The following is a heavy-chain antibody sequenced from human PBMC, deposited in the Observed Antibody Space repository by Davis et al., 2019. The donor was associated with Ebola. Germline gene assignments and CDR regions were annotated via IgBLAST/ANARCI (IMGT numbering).Heavy chain of an antibody. V-gene: IGHV4-30-2*01. CDR1: GGSISSSSYY. D-gene: IGHD2-2*02. CDR2: IYHSGST. Sequence: PSETLSLTCTVSGGSISSSSYYWSWIRQPPGKGLEWIGYIYHSGSTYYNPSLKSRVTISVDRSKNQFSLKLSSVTAADTAVYYCARGGIVVVPAAIPAFDIWGQGTMVTVSS. CDR3: ARGGIVVVPAAIPAFDI. J-gene: IGHJ3*02.